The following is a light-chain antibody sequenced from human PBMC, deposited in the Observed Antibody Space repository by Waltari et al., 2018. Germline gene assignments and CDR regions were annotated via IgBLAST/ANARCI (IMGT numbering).Light chain of an antibody. CDR1: GANLGAGHA. CDR3: QSYDTSLSVV. Sequence: QSVLTQPPSMSGAPGQRVTISCTGRGANLGAGHAVPWYQPLPRATPKLLIHGSSTRPLGVPDRFFGSTSGTSASLAITGLQAEDEADYYCQSYDTSLSVVFGGGTKLTVL. V-gene: IGLV1-40*01. CDR2: GSS. J-gene: IGLJ3*02.